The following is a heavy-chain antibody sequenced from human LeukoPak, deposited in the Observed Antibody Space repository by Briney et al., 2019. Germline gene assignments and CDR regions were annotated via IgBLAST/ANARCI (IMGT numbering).Heavy chain of an antibody. CDR1: GFTFSSYS. D-gene: IGHD5-12*01. V-gene: IGHV3-21*01. J-gene: IGHJ4*02. Sequence: GGSLRLSCAASGFTFSSYSMNWVRQAPGKGLEWVSSISTSSSYIYYADSVKGRFTISRDNSKNTLYLQMNSLRAEDTAVYYCARGPSGYHNTGGQGTLVTVSS. CDR3: ARGPSGYHNT. CDR2: ISTSSSYI.